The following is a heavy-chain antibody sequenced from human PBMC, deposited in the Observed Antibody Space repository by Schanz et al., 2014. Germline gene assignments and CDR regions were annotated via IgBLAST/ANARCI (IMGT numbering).Heavy chain of an antibody. D-gene: IGHD5-12*01. CDR3: AKDMNREATAPES. CDR1: GFTFSVYW. Sequence: EVQLVESGGGLVQPGGSLRLSCAASGFTFSVYWMHWVRQPPGKGLVSVSRISGDGTTTSYADSVKGRFTISRDNSKNTVYLHMNSLRDEDTAVYYCAKDMNREATAPESWGQGTLVVVSS. V-gene: IGHV3-74*01. J-gene: IGHJ5*02. CDR2: ISGDGTTT.